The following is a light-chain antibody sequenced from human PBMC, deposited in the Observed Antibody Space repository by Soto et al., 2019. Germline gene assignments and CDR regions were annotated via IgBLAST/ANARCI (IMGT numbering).Light chain of an antibody. J-gene: IGKJ1*01. CDR1: RSVSSN. Sequence: EIVMTQSPATLSVSPGERATLSCRASRSVSSNLAWYQQKPGQAPCLLIYGASTRATGIPARFSGSGSGTEFTLTISSLQSEDFAVYYCQYYDSSPTFGQGTKVDI. CDR2: GAS. CDR3: QYYDSSPT. V-gene: IGKV3D-15*02.